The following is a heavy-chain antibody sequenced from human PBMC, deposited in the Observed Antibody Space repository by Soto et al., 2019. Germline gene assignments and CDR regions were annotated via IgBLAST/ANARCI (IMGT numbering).Heavy chain of an antibody. V-gene: IGHV4-39*02. CDR1: GDSVNNNRYY. Sequence: SETLSLTCTVSGDSVNNNRYYWGWVRQSPGKGLEWIGSVYLSGTTVYNPSLKSRVTISIDTSISRFSLKLDSVTAADTAVYYCARLVVVSPVANAWGQGTLVTVSS. CDR3: ARLVVVSPVANA. J-gene: IGHJ5*02. D-gene: IGHD2-15*01. CDR2: VYLSGTT.